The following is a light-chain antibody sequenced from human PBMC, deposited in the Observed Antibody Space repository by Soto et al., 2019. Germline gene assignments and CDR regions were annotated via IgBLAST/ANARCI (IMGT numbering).Light chain of an antibody. CDR1: NSNIGNRP. Sequence: QTVLTQPPSASGTPGQRVTISCSGGNSNIGNRPVHWFQQLPGTAPKLLIYKDLQRPSGVPDRFSGSKSGTSASLAISGLRSEDEADYYCFTWDDSLRGWVFGGGTKPPS. V-gene: IGLV1-47*01. CDR3: FTWDDSLRGWV. J-gene: IGLJ3*02. CDR2: KDL.